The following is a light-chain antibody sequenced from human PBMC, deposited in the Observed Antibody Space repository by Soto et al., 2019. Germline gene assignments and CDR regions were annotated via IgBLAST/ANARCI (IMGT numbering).Light chain of an antibody. V-gene: IGKV1-5*01. J-gene: IGKJ1*01. Sequence: DIHMTQSPSSLSVSVGDRVTITCRTSQNINAWLAWYQQRPGQAPKLLIYDASTVQSGVPSRFSGSESGTEFTLTISSLQPDDSATYYCQHYSLYSPWTFGQGTKVEIK. CDR3: QHYSLYSPWT. CDR2: DAS. CDR1: QNINAW.